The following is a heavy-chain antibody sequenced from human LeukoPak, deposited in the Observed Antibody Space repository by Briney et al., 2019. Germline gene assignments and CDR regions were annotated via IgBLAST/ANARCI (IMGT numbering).Heavy chain of an antibody. CDR2: MNPNSGNT. Sequence: ASVKVSCKASGYTFTSYDINWVRQATGQGLEWMGWMNPNSGNTGYAQKFRGRVTMTRNTSISTAYMELSSLRSEDTAVYYCARGRHKYMVATPLWGQGTLVTVFS. CDR1: GYTFTSYD. J-gene: IGHJ4*02. V-gene: IGHV1-8*01. CDR3: ARGRHKYMVATPL. D-gene: IGHD5-12*01.